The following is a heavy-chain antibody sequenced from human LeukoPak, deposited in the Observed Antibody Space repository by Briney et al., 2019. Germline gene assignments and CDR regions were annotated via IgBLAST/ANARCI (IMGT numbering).Heavy chain of an antibody. CDR2: INHSGST. Sequence: SETLSLTCAVYGGSFSGYYWSWIRQPPGKGLEWIGEINHSGSTNYNPSLKSRVTIDTSKNQFSLKLSSVTAADTAVYYCARVNSRLAYFDYWGQGTLVTVSS. V-gene: IGHV4-34*01. J-gene: IGHJ4*02. CDR3: ARVNSRLAYFDY. CDR1: GGSFSGYY.